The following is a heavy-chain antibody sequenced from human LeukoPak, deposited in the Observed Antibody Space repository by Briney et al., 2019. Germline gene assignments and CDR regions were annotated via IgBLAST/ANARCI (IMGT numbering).Heavy chain of an antibody. CDR2: ISSSASTT. CDR1: GFTLSSYE. D-gene: IGHD6-13*01. CDR3: ARGRYSRYFDY. Sequence: GGSLRLSCAASGFTLSSYEMNGVRQAPGKGLEWGSYISSSASTTHYADSVMGRFTISRDNAKNSLYLQMNSLRAEDTAVYYCARGRYSRYFDYWGQGTLVTVSS. J-gene: IGHJ4*02. V-gene: IGHV3-48*03.